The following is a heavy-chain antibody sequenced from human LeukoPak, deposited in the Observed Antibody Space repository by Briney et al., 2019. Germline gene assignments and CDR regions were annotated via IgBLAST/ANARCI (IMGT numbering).Heavy chain of an antibody. CDR2: ISSSSSYI. V-gene: IGHV3-21*01. Sequence: GGSLRLSCAASGFTFSSYSMNWVRQAPGKGLEWVSSISSSSSYIYCADSVKGRFTISRDNAKNSLYLQMNSLRAEDTAVYYCARGSGATYSSSWYLDYWGQGTLVTVSS. CDR3: ARGSGATYSSSWYLDY. CDR1: GFTFSSYS. D-gene: IGHD6-13*01. J-gene: IGHJ4*02.